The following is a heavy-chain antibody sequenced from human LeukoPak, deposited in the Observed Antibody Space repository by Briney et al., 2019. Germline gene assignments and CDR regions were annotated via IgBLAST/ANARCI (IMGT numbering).Heavy chain of an antibody. V-gene: IGHV1-2*06. CDR3: ARERTISANWFDP. J-gene: IGHJ5*02. CDR1: GYTFTGHY. Sequence: ASVKVSCKASGYTFTGHYIHWVRQAPGQGLEWVGRIIPNSGGTKYAQKFQGRVTMTRDTSISTAYMELSRLRSDDTAVYYCARERTISANWFDPWGQGTLVTVSS. D-gene: IGHD3-3*01. CDR2: IIPNSGGT.